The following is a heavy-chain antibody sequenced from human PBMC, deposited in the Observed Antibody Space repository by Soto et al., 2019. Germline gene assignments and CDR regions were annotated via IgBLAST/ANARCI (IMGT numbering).Heavy chain of an antibody. V-gene: IGHV1-69*13. Sequence: ASVKVSCKASGGTFSSYAISWVRQAPGQGLEWMGGIIPIFGTANYAQKFQGRVTITADESTSTAYMELSSLRSEDTAVYYCARAPYYYDSSGSPYAGAFDIWGQGTMVTVS. CDR1: GGTFSSYA. J-gene: IGHJ3*02. D-gene: IGHD3-22*01. CDR3: ARAPYYYDSSGSPYAGAFDI. CDR2: IIPIFGTA.